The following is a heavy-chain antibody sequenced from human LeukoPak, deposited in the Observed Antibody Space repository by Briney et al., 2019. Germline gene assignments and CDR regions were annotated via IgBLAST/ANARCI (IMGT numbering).Heavy chain of an antibody. J-gene: IGHJ4*02. Sequence: PSETLSLTCAVYGGSFSGYYWSWLRQPPGKGLEWIGEINHSGSTNYNPSLKSRVTVSVDTSKNQFSLKLSSVTAADTAVYYCARGSGLNYYDSSGYYASLDHWGQGTLVTVSS. CDR2: INHSGST. CDR3: ARGSGLNYYDSSGYYASLDH. D-gene: IGHD3-22*01. CDR1: GGSFSGYY. V-gene: IGHV4-34*01.